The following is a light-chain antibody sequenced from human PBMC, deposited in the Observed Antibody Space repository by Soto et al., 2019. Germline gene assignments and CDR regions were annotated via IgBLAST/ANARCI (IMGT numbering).Light chain of an antibody. J-gene: IGKJ5*01. Sequence: EIVLTQSPATLSLSPGERATLSCRTSQSVSKYFAWYQQKPGRAPRLLIYGASSRATGIPASFIGSGSGTDFTLTISSLEPEDFAIYYCQQRSNWPITFGQGTRLEIK. CDR2: GAS. V-gene: IGKV3-11*01. CDR3: QQRSNWPIT. CDR1: QSVSKY.